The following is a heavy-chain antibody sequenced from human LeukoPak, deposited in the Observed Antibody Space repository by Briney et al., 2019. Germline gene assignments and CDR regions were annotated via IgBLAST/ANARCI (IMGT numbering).Heavy chain of an antibody. J-gene: IGHJ4*02. CDR1: GFTLSKYA. CDR3: AKVMQDRSMNMHFDY. CDR2: LSDSGAST. Sequence: GGSLRLSCSASGFTLSKYAMSWVRQAPGKGLEWVSALSDSGASTYYVDSVKGRFTVFRDSSKNPLNLQMNSLRAEDTAVYYCAKVMQDRSMNMHFDYWGPGTQVTVSS. D-gene: IGHD2-15*01. V-gene: IGHV3-23*01.